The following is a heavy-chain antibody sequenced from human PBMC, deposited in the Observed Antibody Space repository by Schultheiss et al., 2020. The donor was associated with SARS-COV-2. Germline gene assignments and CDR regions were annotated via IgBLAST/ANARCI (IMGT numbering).Heavy chain of an antibody. J-gene: IGHJ4*02. CDR2: SNAGNGNT. D-gene: IGHD3-22*01. Sequence: ASVKVSCKASGYTFTSYAMHWVRQAPGQRLEWMGWSNAGNGNTKYSQEFQGRVTITRDTSASTAYMELRSLRSDDTAVYYCARDDYYDSSGSFDYWGQGTLVTVSS. V-gene: IGHV1-3*02. CDR1: GYTFTSYA. CDR3: ARDDYYDSSGSFDY.